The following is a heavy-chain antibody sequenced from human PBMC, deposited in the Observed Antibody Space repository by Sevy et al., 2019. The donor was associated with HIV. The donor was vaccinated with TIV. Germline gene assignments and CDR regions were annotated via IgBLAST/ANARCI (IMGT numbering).Heavy chain of an antibody. CDR3: AKDVYGGNRGDAFDI. Sequence: GGSLRLSCAASGFTFDDYPMHWVRQAPGKGLEWVSGISWNSGSIGYADPVKGRFTISRDNAKNSLYLQMNSLRAEDTALYYCAKDVYGGNRGDAFDIWGQGTMVTVSS. J-gene: IGHJ3*02. CDR1: GFTFDDYP. D-gene: IGHD2-15*01. CDR2: ISWNSGSI. V-gene: IGHV3-9*01.